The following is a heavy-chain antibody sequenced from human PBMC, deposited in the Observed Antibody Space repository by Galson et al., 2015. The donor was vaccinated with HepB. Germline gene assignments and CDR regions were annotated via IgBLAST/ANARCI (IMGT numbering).Heavy chain of an antibody. V-gene: IGHV1-46*03. D-gene: IGHD2-21*02. Sequence: SCKASGYTFTSYYMHWVRQAPGQGLEWMGIINPSGGSTSYAQKFQGRVTMTRDTSTSTVYMELSSLRSEDTAVYYCARDGLPHIVVVTARADDAFDIWGQGTMVTVSS. CDR3: ARDGLPHIVVVTARADDAFDI. CDR2: INPSGGST. CDR1: GYTFTSYY. J-gene: IGHJ3*02.